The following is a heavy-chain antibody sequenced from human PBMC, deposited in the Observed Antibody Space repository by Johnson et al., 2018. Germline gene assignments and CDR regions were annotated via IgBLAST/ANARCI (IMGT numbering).Heavy chain of an antibody. CDR2: ISNDGSNR. D-gene: IGHD1-7*01. V-gene: IGHV3-30*18. CDR1: GFTFSGYV. CDR3: AKEAVNWNLPRGGLDI. Sequence: VQLLESGGGVVTPGRSLRLSCAASGFTFSGYVMHWVRQAPGKGLEWVAVISNDGSNRYYGDSVKGRFTISIDNSENTLYLQKNSLRADDTAVYHCAKEAVNWNLPRGGLDIWGQGTMVTVSS. J-gene: IGHJ3*02.